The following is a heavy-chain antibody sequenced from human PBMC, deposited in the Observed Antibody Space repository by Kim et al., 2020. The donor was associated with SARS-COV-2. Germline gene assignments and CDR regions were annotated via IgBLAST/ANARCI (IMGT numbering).Heavy chain of an antibody. CDR3: ASIVVVPAAGPDFDY. D-gene: IGHD2-2*01. CDR1: GFTFSSYS. J-gene: IGHJ4*02. CDR2: ISSSSSYI. V-gene: IGHV3-21*01. Sequence: GGSLRLSCAASGFTFSSYSMNWVRQAPGKGLEWVSSISSSSSYIYYADSVKGRFTISRDNAKNSLYLQMNSLRAEDTAVYYCASIVVVPAAGPDFDYWGQGTLVTVSS.